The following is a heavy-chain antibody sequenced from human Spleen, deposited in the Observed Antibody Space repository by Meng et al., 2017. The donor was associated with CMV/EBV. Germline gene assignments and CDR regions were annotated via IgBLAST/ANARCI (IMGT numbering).Heavy chain of an antibody. CDR3: ARDDGGSGKTLRGAGMDV. Sequence: GSLRLSCAVSGGSISSSNWWSWVRQPPGKGLEWIGEIYHSGSTNYNPSLKSRVTISVDTSKNQFSLKLNSVTAADSAVYYCARDDGGSGKTLRGAGMDVWGQGATVTVSS. D-gene: IGHD3-10*01. J-gene: IGHJ6*02. V-gene: IGHV4-4*02. CDR1: GGSISSSNW. CDR2: IYHSGST.